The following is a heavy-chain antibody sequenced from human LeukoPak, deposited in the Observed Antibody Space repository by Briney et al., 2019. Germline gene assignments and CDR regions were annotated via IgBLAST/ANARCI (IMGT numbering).Heavy chain of an antibody. V-gene: IGHV4-39*01. CDR3: ARQYYGSGSYIDS. D-gene: IGHD3-10*01. J-gene: IGHJ4*02. Sequence: SETLSLTCTVSGGSISSSSYYCGWIRQPPGKGLEWIGSIYYSGSTYYNPSLKSRVTISVDTSKNQFSLKLSSVTAADTAVYYCARQYYGSGSYIDSWGQGTLVTVSS. CDR2: IYYSGST. CDR1: GGSISSSSYY.